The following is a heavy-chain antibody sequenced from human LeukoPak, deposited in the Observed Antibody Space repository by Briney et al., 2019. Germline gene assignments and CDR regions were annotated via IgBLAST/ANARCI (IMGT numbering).Heavy chain of an antibody. J-gene: IGHJ4*02. V-gene: IGHV1-18*01. D-gene: IGHD2-15*01. CDR2: ISAYNGNT. CDR1: GYAFSSYG. CDR3: ARDCSGSSCYWIH. Sequence: ASVKVSCKASGYAFSSYGISWVRQAPGQGLEWLGYISAYNGNTNYAQKVQGRITMTTDTSTSTAYMEMRSLRSDDTAVYYCARDCSGSSCYWIHWGQGTLVTVSS.